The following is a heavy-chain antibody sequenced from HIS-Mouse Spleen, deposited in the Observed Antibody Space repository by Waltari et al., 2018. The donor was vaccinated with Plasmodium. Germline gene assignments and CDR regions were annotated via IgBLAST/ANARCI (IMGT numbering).Heavy chain of an antibody. CDR1: GFTFSSYW. D-gene: IGHD6-13*01. V-gene: IGHV3-7*01. Sequence: EVQLVESGGGLVQPGGSLRLSCAASGFTFSSYWMSWVRQAPGRGLEWGANIKQDGSEKYYVDSVKGRFTISRDNAKNSLYLQMNSLGAEYTAVYYCASSWYWYFDLWGRGTLVTVSS. CDR3: ASSWYWYFDL. CDR2: IKQDGSEK. J-gene: IGHJ2*01.